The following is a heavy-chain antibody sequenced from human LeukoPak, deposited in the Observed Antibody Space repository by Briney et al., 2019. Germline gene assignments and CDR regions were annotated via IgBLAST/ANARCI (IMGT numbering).Heavy chain of an antibody. Sequence: GGSLRLSCAASGFTFSSYWMHWVRQAPGKGLVWVSRINSDGSSTSYADSVKGRFAISRDNAKNSLYLQMNSLRAEDTAVYYCARETRLYSSGWYGAGAFDIWGQGTMVTVSS. CDR1: GFTFSSYW. D-gene: IGHD6-19*01. V-gene: IGHV3-74*01. CDR3: ARETRLYSSGWYGAGAFDI. CDR2: INSDGSST. J-gene: IGHJ3*02.